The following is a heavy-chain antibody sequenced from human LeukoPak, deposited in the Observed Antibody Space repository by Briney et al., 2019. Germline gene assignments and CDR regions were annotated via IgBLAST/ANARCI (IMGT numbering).Heavy chain of an antibody. CDR3: AGGATVTKVFDY. J-gene: IGHJ4*02. CDR1: GGSISSGGYS. Sequence: SETLSLTCAVSGGSISSGGYSWSWIRQPPGKGLEWIGYIYHSGSTYYNPSLKSRVTISVDRSKNQFSLKLSSVTAADTAVYYCAGGATVTKVFDYWGQGTLVTVFS. D-gene: IGHD4-17*01. CDR2: IYHSGST. V-gene: IGHV4-30-2*01.